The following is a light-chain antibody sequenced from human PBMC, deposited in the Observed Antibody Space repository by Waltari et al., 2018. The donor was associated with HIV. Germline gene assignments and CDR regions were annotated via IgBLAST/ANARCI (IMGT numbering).Light chain of an antibody. CDR1: QSVRDNY. CDR2: VVS. Sequence: DIVLTQSPGTLSLSPGDTAALSCRASQSVRDNYLAWYQQKPGRAPRLLISVVSNRATGIPDRFSGSGAGTDFTLTISRLEPEDFAVYYCQQYGSSLWTFGRGTKVE. J-gene: IGKJ1*01. CDR3: QQYGSSLWT. V-gene: IGKV3-20*01.